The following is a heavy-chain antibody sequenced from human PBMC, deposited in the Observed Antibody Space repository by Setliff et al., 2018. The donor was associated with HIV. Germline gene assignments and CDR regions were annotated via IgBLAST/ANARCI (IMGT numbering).Heavy chain of an antibody. CDR3: ARAVHYDILTGYYLEGYFDY. Sequence: PSETLSLTCTVFGGSISSSSYYWIWIRQPAGKGLEWIGRINTSGRINYNPSLESRVSMSVDTSKNQFSLKLNSVTAADTAVYYCARAVHYDILTGYYLEGYFDYWGQGTLVTVSS. V-gene: IGHV4-61*02. CDR2: INTSGRI. CDR1: GGSISSSSYY. J-gene: IGHJ4*02. D-gene: IGHD3-9*01.